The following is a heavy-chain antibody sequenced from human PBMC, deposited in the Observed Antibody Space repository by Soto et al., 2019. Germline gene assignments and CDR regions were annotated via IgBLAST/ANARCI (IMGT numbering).Heavy chain of an antibody. Sequence: QLQLQESGPGLVKPSETLSLTCTVSGGSIGSSNYYWGWIRQPPGKGLEWIASIFYSGNAYYNPSLKSRVTISVDTSKNQFSLKLRSVTAADTAVYYCASPGRCSSTSCSSSDAFDIWGQGTMVTVSS. CDR3: ASPGRCSSTSCSSSDAFDI. D-gene: IGHD2-2*01. V-gene: IGHV4-39*01. CDR2: IFYSGNA. CDR1: GGSIGSSNYY. J-gene: IGHJ3*02.